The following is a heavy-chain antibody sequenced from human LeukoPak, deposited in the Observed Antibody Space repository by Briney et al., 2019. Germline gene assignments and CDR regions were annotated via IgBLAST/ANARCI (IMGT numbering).Heavy chain of an antibody. CDR3: ANKPAGFDP. CDR1: GFSVSSSY. J-gene: IGHJ5*02. Sequence: PGGSLRLSCAASGFSVSSSYVSWVRQAPGKGLEWLSVLYSGGGTYYADSVKGRFTISRDNSKNTLYLQMNSLRAEDTAVYYCANKPAGFDPWGQGTLVTVSS. V-gene: IGHV3-53*01. CDR2: LYSGGGT. D-gene: IGHD1-14*01.